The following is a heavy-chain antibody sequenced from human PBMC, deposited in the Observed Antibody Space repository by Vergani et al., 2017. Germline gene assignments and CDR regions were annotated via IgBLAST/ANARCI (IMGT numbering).Heavy chain of an antibody. V-gene: IGHV1-69*18. CDR1: GYTFTNYY. Sequence: QVLLVQSGAEVKKPGASVRVSCKTSGYTFTNYYIHWVRQAPGQGLEWMGIIKPIFGTANYAQKFQGRVTITADESTSTAYMELSSLRSEDTAVYYCARERIVVGGDAFDIWGQGTMVTVSS. D-gene: IGHD2-21*01. CDR3: ARERIVVGGDAFDI. CDR2: IKPIFGTA. J-gene: IGHJ3*02.